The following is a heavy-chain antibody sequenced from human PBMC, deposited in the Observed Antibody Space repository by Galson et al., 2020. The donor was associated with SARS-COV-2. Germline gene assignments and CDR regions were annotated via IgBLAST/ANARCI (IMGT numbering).Heavy chain of an antibody. Sequence: SETLSLNCPVPGGSISSGRYYWSWIRQPAGKGLEWVGRIYTTGNTNYNPSLKNRVTISVDRSKNQFSLKLTSVTAADTAVYYCAREGYDLVTGAFDYWGQGTLVTVSS. V-gene: IGHV4-61*02. CDR1: GGSISSGRYY. CDR3: AREGYDLVTGAFDY. CDR2: IYTTGNT. J-gene: IGHJ4*02. D-gene: IGHD3-9*01.